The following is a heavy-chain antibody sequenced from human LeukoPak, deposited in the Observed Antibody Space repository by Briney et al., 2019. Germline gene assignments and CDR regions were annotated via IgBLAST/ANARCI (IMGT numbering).Heavy chain of an antibody. CDR2: ISANNGKT. CDR3: ARYWGVDYGGNKDY. CDR1: GYTFTSHG. Sequence: ASVKVSCTASGYTFTSHGITWVRQAPGQGLEWMGWISANNGKTNYAQKFQGRVTMTTDTLTSTAYMELRSLRSDDTAVYYCARYWGVDYGGNKDYWGQGTLVTVSS. J-gene: IGHJ4*02. V-gene: IGHV1-18*01. D-gene: IGHD4-23*01.